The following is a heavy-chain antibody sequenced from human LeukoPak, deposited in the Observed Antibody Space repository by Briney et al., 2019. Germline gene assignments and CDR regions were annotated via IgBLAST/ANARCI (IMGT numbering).Heavy chain of an antibody. CDR2: IYYTGNT. CDR1: GDSISSYY. J-gene: IGHJ4*02. Sequence: SETLSLTCTVSGDSISSYYWSWVRQPPGKGLEWIGYIYYTGNTNYNPSLKSRVTISVDTSKNQFSLKLNSVTAADTAVYYCARVYGDFYFDQWGQGTLVTVSS. D-gene: IGHD4-17*01. CDR3: ARVYGDFYFDQ. V-gene: IGHV4-59*12.